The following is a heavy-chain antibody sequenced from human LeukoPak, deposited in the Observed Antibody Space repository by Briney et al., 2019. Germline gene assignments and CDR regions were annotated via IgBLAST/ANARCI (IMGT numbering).Heavy chain of an antibody. CDR2: ISYDGSNK. Sequence: PGGSRRLSCAASGFTFSSYAMHWVRQAPGKGLEWVAVISYDGSNKYYADSVKGRFTISRDNSKNTLFLQMDSLRAEDTALYYCARELTIFGVIIQRYDTFDIWGQGTMVTVSS. D-gene: IGHD3-3*01. V-gene: IGHV3-30-3*01. CDR1: GFTFSSYA. CDR3: ARELTIFGVIIQRYDTFDI. J-gene: IGHJ3*02.